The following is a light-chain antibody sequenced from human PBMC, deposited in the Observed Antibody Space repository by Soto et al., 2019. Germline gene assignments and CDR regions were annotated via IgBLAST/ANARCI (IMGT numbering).Light chain of an antibody. Sequence: DIQMTQSPSSLSASVGDTVAMTCRASQSISSWLAWYQQKPGKAPKLLIYKASSLEGGVPSRFSGSGSGTEFTLTISSLQPDDFATYYCQQYNSYWTFGQGTKVDIK. J-gene: IGKJ1*01. CDR2: KAS. CDR1: QSISSW. CDR3: QQYNSYWT. V-gene: IGKV1-5*03.